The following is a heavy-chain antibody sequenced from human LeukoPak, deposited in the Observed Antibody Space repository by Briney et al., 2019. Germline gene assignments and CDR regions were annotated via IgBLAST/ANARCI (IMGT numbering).Heavy chain of an antibody. D-gene: IGHD6-19*01. J-gene: IGHJ4*02. CDR1: GFTFSNYA. V-gene: IGHV3-23*01. CDR3: AKERGYTSGLGTLDY. CDR2: ISGSGGST. Sequence: PGRSLRLSCAASGFTFSNYAMSWVRQVPGKGLEWVSTISGSGGSTYYADSLKGRFSISRDNSKHTLFLQMKSLRAEDPAVYYCAKERGYTSGLGTLDYWGQGTLVTVST.